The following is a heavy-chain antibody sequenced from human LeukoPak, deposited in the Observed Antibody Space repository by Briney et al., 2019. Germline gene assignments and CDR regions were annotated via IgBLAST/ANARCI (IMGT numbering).Heavy chain of an antibody. CDR1: GFTFSSYG. J-gene: IGHJ4*02. CDR2: ISSSSSTI. V-gene: IGHV3-48*04. D-gene: IGHD1-26*01. Sequence: GGSLRLSCAASGFTFSSYGMNWVRQAPGKGLEWVSYISSSSSTIYYADSVKDRFTISRDIAKKSLYLQMNSLRAEDTAVYYCARDTAIVGTHPPDYWGQGTLVTVSS. CDR3: ARDTAIVGTHPPDY.